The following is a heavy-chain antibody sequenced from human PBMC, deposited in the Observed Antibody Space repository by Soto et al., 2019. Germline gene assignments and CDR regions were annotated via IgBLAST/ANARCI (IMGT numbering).Heavy chain of an antibody. J-gene: IGHJ3*02. V-gene: IGHV4-59*01. Sequence: SETLSLTCTVSGGSISSYYWSWIRQPPGKGLEWIGYIYYSGSTNYNPSLKSRVTISVDTSKNQFSLKLSSVTAADTAVYYCARDDIAAAGTQAFDIWGQGTMVTVS. CDR2: IYYSGST. CDR3: ARDDIAAAGTQAFDI. D-gene: IGHD6-13*01. CDR1: GGSISSYY.